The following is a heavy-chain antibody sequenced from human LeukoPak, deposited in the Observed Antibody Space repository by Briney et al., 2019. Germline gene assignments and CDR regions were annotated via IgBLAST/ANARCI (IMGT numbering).Heavy chain of an antibody. CDR2: ISAYNGNT. V-gene: IGHV1-18*04. CDR1: GYTFTSYG. CDR3: ARDRGYDILTGYYTARTDY. Sequence: ASVKVSCKASGYTFTSYGISWVQQAPGQGLEWMGWISAYNGNTNYAQKLQGRVTMTTDTSTSTAYMELRSLRSDDTAVYYCARDRGYDILTGYYTARTDYWGQGTLVTVSS. D-gene: IGHD3-9*01. J-gene: IGHJ4*02.